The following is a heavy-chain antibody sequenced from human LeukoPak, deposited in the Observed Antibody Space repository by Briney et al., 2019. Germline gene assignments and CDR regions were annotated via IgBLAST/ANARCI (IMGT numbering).Heavy chain of an antibody. Sequence: ASVKVSCKASGYTFTSYYMHWVRQAPGQGLEWMGIINPSGGSTSYAQKFQGRVTMTRDTSISTAYMELSRLRSDDTAVYYCARALGYCSGGSCYSFGYWGQGTLVTVSS. D-gene: IGHD2-15*01. CDR3: ARALGYCSGGSCYSFGY. J-gene: IGHJ4*02. V-gene: IGHV1-46*01. CDR1: GYTFTSYY. CDR2: INPSGGST.